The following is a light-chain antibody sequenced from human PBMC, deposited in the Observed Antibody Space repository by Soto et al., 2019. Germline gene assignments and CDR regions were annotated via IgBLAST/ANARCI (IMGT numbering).Light chain of an antibody. V-gene: IGKV3-20*01. Sequence: EIVLTQSPGTLSLSPGERATLSCRASQSVSTSNLAWYQQKPGQAPRLLLYGASNRATGIPDRFSGSGSGTDFTLTISRLEPEDFAIYYCQQYGSPPETFGQGTKLEIK. J-gene: IGKJ2*01. CDR3: QQYGSPPET. CDR1: QSVSTSN. CDR2: GAS.